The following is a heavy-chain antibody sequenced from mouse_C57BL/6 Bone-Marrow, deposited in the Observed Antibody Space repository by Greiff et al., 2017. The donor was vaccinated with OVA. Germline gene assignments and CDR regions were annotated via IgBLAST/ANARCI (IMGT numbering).Heavy chain of an antibody. CDR1: GYTFTDYY. J-gene: IGHJ2*01. V-gene: IGHV1-26*01. D-gene: IGHD4-1*01. CDR2: INPNNGGT. Sequence: VQLQQSGPELVKPGASVKISCKASGYTFTDYYMNWVKQSHGKSLEWIGDINPNNGGTSYNQKFKGKATLTVDKSSSTAYMELRSLTSEDSAVYYCARFGTPHFDDWGKGTTLTVSS. CDR3: ARFGTPHFDD.